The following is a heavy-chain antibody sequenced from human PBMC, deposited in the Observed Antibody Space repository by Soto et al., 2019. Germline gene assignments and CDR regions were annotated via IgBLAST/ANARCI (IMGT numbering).Heavy chain of an antibody. V-gene: IGHV1-8*01. CDR3: ARGRGSSTP. D-gene: IGHD2-2*01. Sequence: QVQLVQSGAEVKKPGASVKVSCKASGYTFTSYDISWVRQATGQGTGWMGWINPNRGNTGYAQKFQARVTLSRVTSIRTANMAPSSLRSEVRAVYYFARGRGSSTPWGQGTLVTVS. J-gene: IGHJ5*02. CDR1: GYTFTSYD. CDR2: INPNRGNT.